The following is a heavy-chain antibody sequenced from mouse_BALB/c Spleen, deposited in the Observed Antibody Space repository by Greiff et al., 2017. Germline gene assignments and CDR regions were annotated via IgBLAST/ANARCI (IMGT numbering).Heavy chain of an antibody. CDR1: GFTFSDYG. D-gene: IGHD1-1*01. J-gene: IGHJ2*01. CDR2: ISNLAYSI. V-gene: IGHV5-15*02. CDR3: ARAHGSSYGYFDD. Sequence: EVQVVESGGGLVQPGGSRKLSCAASGFTFSDYGMAWVRQAPGKGPEWVAFISNLAYSIYYADTVTGRFTISRENAKNTLYLEMSSLRSEDTAMYYCARAHGSSYGYFDDWGQGTTLTVSS.